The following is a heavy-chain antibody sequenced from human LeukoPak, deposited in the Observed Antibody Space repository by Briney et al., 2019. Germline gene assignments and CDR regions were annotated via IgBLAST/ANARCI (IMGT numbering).Heavy chain of an antibody. D-gene: IGHD3-10*01. CDR3: AYNYYGSGSYYRDY. CDR1: GFTFDDYA. Sequence: TGGSLRLSCAASGFTFDDYAMHWVRQAPGKGLEWVSGISWNSGSIGYADSVKGRFTISRDNAKNSLYLQMNSLRAEDTAVYYCAYNYYGSGSYYRDYWGQGTLVTVSS. CDR2: ISWNSGSI. V-gene: IGHV3-9*01. J-gene: IGHJ4*02.